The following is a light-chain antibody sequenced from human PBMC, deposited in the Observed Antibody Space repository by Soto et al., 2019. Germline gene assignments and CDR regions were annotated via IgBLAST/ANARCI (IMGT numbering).Light chain of an antibody. V-gene: IGKV1-9*01. Sequence: DIQLTQSPSFLSASVGDRVTITCRASQGISSYLAWYQQAPGTAPNFLIYGASTLQSGVPSRFSGSGSGTEFTLTISSLQPEDFATYYCQQLNSYPITFGQGTRLEIK. CDR2: GAS. J-gene: IGKJ5*01. CDR3: QQLNSYPIT. CDR1: QGISSY.